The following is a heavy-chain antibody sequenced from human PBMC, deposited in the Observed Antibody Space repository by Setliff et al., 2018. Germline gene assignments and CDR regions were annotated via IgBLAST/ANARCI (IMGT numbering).Heavy chain of an antibody. D-gene: IGHD2-21*01. Sequence: SETLSLTCAVYGGSFSGYYWSWIRQPPGKGLEWIGEINHSGSTNYNPSLKSRVTISVDTSKNQFSLKLSSVTAADTAVYYCARVRRVVIAYYYYMDVWGKGTTVTSP. CDR3: ARVRRVVIAYYYYMDV. CDR2: INHSGST. CDR1: GGSFSGYY. J-gene: IGHJ6*03. V-gene: IGHV4-34*01.